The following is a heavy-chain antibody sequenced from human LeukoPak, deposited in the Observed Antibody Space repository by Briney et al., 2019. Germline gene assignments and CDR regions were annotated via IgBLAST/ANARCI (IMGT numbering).Heavy chain of an antibody. Sequence: GGSLRLSCAASGVTFSDSAMTWVRQVPVKGLEWVSSISSSGSYIYYADSVKGRFTISRDNAKSSLYLEMNSLSANDTAVYHCARGAGTIFGEYYYYMDVWGKGTAVTVSS. V-gene: IGHV3-21*01. D-gene: IGHD3-3*01. CDR1: GVTFSDSA. CDR2: ISSSGSYI. J-gene: IGHJ6*03. CDR3: ARGAGTIFGEYYYYMDV.